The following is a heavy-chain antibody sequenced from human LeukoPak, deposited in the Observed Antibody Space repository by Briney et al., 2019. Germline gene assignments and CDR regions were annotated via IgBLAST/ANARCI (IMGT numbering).Heavy chain of an antibody. CDR2: IKQDGSEK. V-gene: IGHV3-7*01. Sequence: GGSLRLSCAASGFTFSSCWMSWVRQAPGKGLEWVANIKQDGSEKYYVDSVKGRFTISRDNAKNSLYLQMNSLRAEDTAVYYCAILGSGWYVDYWGQGTLVTVSS. CDR1: GFTFSSCW. D-gene: IGHD6-19*01. CDR3: AILGSGWYVDY. J-gene: IGHJ4*02.